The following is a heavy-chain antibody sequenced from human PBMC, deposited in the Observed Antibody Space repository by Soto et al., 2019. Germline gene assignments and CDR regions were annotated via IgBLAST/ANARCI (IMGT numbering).Heavy chain of an antibody. J-gene: IGHJ6*02. CDR2: INPSGGST. CDR3: ARIDTYLGDAAGTSTFYYYYGMDV. V-gene: IGHV1-46*03. D-gene: IGHD6-13*01. Sequence: ASVKVSCKASGYTFTSYYMHWVRQAPGQGLEWMGIINPSGGSTSYAQKFQGRVTMTRDTSTSTVYMELSSLRSEDTAVYYFARIDTYLGDAAGTSTFYYYYGMDVWGQGTTVTVSS. CDR1: GYTFTSYY.